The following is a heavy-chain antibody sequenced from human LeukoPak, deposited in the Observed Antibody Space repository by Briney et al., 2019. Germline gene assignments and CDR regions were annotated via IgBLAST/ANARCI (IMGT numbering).Heavy chain of an antibody. V-gene: IGHV3-7*01. CDR1: GFTFSSYW. CDR3: AIEEGTSPFDY. J-gene: IGHJ4*02. Sequence: GGSLRLSCAASGFTFSSYWMSWVRQAPGKGLEWVANIKQDGSERYHVGSVKGRFTISRDNAKNSLYLQTNSLRVEDTAVYYCAIEEGTSPFDYWGQGTLVTVSS. D-gene: IGHD3-10*01. CDR2: IKQDGSER.